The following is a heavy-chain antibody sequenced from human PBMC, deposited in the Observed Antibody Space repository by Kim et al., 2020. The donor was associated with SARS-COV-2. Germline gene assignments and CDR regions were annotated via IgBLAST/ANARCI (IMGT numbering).Heavy chain of an antibody. CDR1: GFTFSSYA. V-gene: IGHV3-23*01. D-gene: IGHD5-12*01. J-gene: IGHJ4*02. CDR3: AKDKGGYSGYRALLYFDY. Sequence: GGSLRLSCAASGFTFSSYAMSWVRQAPGKGLEWVSAISGSGGSTYYADSVKGRFTISRDNSKNTLYLQMNSLRAEDTAVYYCAKDKGGYSGYRALLYFDYWGQGTLVTVSS. CDR2: ISGSGGST.